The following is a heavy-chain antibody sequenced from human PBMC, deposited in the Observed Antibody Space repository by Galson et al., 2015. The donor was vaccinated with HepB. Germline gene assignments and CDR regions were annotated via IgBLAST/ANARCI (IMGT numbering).Heavy chain of an antibody. Sequence: QSGAAVTKPGESLRISCKGSGYSFTNYWISCVRQMPGKGLEWMGRIDPSDSYTNYSPSFQGHVTISADKSTSTAYLQWSSLKASDTAMYYCARCYDFWARFDPWGQGTLVTVSS. CDR3: ARCYDFWARFDP. J-gene: IGHJ5*02. CDR2: IDPSDSYT. D-gene: IGHD3-3*01. CDR1: GYSFTNYW. V-gene: IGHV5-10-1*01.